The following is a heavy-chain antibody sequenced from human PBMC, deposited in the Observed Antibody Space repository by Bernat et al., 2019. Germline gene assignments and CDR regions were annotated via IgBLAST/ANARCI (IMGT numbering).Heavy chain of an antibody. V-gene: IGHV3-30*18. CDR1: GFTFSSYG. CDR2: ISYDGSNK. J-gene: IGHJ4*02. Sequence: QVQLVESGGGVVQPGRSLRLSCAASGFTFSSYGMHWVRQAPSKGLEWVAVISYDGSNKYYADSVKGRFTISRDNSKNTLYLQMNSPRAEDTAVYYCAKDPRPYSSSWHLTDWGQGTLVTVSS. D-gene: IGHD6-13*01. CDR3: AKDPRPYSSSWHLTD.